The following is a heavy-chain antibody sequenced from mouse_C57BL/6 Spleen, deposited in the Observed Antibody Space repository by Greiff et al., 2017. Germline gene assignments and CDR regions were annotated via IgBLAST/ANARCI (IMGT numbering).Heavy chain of an antibody. CDR2: IVPETGGT. J-gene: IGHJ4*01. V-gene: IGHV1-15*01. Sequence: QFQLQQSGAELVRPGASVTLSCKASGYTFIDYEMHWVKQTPVHGLEWIGAIVPETGGTAYNQKFKGKAILSADKSSSTAYMELRSLTSEDSAVYYCTRESHYDFYCYAMDYWGQGTSVTVSS. CDR1: GYTFIDYE. CDR3: TRESHYDFYCYAMDY. D-gene: IGHD2-4*01.